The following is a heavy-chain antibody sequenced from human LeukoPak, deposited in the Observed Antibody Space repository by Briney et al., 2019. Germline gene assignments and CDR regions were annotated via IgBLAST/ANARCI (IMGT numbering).Heavy chain of an antibody. Sequence: ASVKVSCKASGYTFTGYYMHWVRQAPGQGLEWMGWINPNSGGTNYAQKFQGRVTMTRDTSISTAYMELSRLRSDDTAVYYCARGSLEGRTEYMDVWGKGTTVTVSS. D-gene: IGHD1-1*01. CDR1: GYTFTGYY. J-gene: IGHJ6*03. V-gene: IGHV1-2*02. CDR3: ARGSLEGRTEYMDV. CDR2: INPNSGGT.